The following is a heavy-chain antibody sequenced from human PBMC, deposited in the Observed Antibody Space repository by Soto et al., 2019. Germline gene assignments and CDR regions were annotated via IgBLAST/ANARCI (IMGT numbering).Heavy chain of an antibody. CDR2: IYYDGSYE. V-gene: IGHV3-33*01. CDR1: GFIFSNYG. J-gene: IGHJ4*02. D-gene: IGHD4-17*01. Sequence: QVHLMESGGGVVQPGRSLRLSCAASGFIFSNYGMHWVRQAPGKGLEWVALIYYDGSYENYADSVKGRFTISRENSKSTLWLQMNSLRVEDTGVYYCARGRVTTSFLVFDYWGQGTLVTVSS. CDR3: ARGRVTTSFLVFDY.